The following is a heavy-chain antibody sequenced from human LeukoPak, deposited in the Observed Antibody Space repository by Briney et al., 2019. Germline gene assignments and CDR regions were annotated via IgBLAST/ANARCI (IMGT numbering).Heavy chain of an antibody. CDR3: AKDPSIAARPPFDY. J-gene: IGHJ4*02. D-gene: IGHD6-6*01. V-gene: IGHV3-30*18. CDR1: GFTFSSYG. CDR2: ISYDGSNK. Sequence: PGRSLRLSCAASGFTFSSYGMHWVRQAPGKGLEWVAVISYDGSNKYYADSVKGRFTISRDNSNNTLYLQMNSLRAEDTAIYYCAKDPSIAARPPFDYWGQGTLVTVSS.